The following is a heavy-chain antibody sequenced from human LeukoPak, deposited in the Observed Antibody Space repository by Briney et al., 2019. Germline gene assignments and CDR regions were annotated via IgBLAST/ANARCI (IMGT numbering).Heavy chain of an antibody. CDR1: GYTFTSYY. D-gene: IGHD2-2*01. Sequence: SVKVSCKASGYTFTSYYMHWVRQAPGQGLEWMGGIIPIFGTANYAQKFQGRVTITTDESTSTAYMELSSLRSEDTAVYYCARDRGSTTLEGAFDIWGQGTMVTVSS. J-gene: IGHJ3*02. CDR3: ARDRGSTTLEGAFDI. V-gene: IGHV1-69*05. CDR2: IIPIFGTA.